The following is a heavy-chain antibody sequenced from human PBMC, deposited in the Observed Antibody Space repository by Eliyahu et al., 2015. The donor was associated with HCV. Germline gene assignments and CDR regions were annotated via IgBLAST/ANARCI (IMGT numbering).Heavy chain of an antibody. J-gene: IGHJ5*02. Sequence: QVQLQQWGAGLLKPSETXSLTCAVYGGSFSTYYWTWIRQPPGKGLEWIGEISHSGSTTHNPSLESRVSISGDWSKNQFSLKLSSVTAADTAVYYCAILWYNSSGAKGAPWGQGTLVTVSS. CDR1: GGSFSTYY. V-gene: IGHV4-34*01. CDR3: AILWYNSSGAKGAP. D-gene: IGHD6-13*01. CDR2: ISHSGST.